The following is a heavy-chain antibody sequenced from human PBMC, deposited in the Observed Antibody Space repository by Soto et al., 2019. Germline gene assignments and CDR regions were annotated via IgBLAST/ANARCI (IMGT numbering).Heavy chain of an antibody. Sequence: SETLSLTCSVSDGSVNSGNYYWSWIRQPPGKGLEWIGHIYYIGTTNYNPSLKSRVTTSVDTSKNQFSLKVTSVTAADTAVYFCAREEKQLSRYGGDFDYWGQGIPVTVSS. CDR3: AREEKQLSRYGGDFDY. CDR2: IYYIGTT. J-gene: IGHJ4*02. D-gene: IGHD3-16*01. V-gene: IGHV4-61*01. CDR1: DGSVNSGNYY.